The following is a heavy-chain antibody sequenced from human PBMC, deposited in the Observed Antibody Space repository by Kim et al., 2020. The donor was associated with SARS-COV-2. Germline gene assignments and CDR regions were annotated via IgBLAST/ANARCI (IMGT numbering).Heavy chain of an antibody. Sequence: SETLSLTCAVYGGSFSGYYWSWIRQPPGKGLEWIGEINHSGSTNYNPSLKSRVTISVDTSKNQFSLKLSSVTAADTAVYYCARGGVRDGYTFGYWGQGTLVTVSS. CDR2: INHSGST. V-gene: IGHV4-34*01. D-gene: IGHD5-12*01. CDR1: GGSFSGYY. CDR3: ARGGVRDGYTFGY. J-gene: IGHJ4*02.